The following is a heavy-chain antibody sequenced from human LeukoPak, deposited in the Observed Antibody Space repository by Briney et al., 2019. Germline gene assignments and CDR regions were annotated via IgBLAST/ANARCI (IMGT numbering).Heavy chain of an antibody. V-gene: IGHV3-23*01. CDR1: GFTFSSYA. J-gene: IGHJ4*02. D-gene: IGHD1-26*01. CDR2: IVGSGGST. CDR3: ATKWEPFYY. Sequence: PGGSLRLSCAASGFTFSSYAMSWVRQAPGKGLEWVSVIVGSGGSTYYADSVKGRFTISRDNSKNTLYLQMSSLRAEDTAVYYCATKWEPFYYWGQGTLVTVSS.